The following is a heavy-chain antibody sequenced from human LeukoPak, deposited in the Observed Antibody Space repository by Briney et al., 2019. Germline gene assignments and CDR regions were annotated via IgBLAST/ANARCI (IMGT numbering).Heavy chain of an antibody. Sequence: SETLSLTCTVSGGSIRSSTYYWGWVRQPPGKGLEWLGSISSSGGTYYSPSLKSRVTISVNTSKNQFSLKLSSVSAADTAVYYCAGRPTSVPAAGTLWGQGTLVTVSS. V-gene: IGHV4-39*01. J-gene: IGHJ4*02. CDR3: AGRPTSVPAAGTL. CDR1: GGSIRSSTYY. CDR2: ISSSGGT. D-gene: IGHD6-13*01.